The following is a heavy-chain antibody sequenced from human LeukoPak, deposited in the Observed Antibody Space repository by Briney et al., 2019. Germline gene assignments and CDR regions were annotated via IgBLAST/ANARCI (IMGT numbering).Heavy chain of an antibody. J-gene: IGHJ4*02. Sequence: KPSETLSLTCAVYGGSFSGYYWSWIRQPPGKGLEWIGEINHSGSTNYNPSLKSRVTISVDTSKNQFSLKLSSVTAADTAVYYCARVRSSGYVDYWGQGTLVTVSS. CDR1: GGSFSGYY. V-gene: IGHV4-34*01. CDR3: ARVRSSGYVDY. D-gene: IGHD6-19*01. CDR2: INHSGST.